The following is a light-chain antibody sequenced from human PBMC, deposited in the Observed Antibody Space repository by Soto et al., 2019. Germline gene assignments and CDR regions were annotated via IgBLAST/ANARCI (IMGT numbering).Light chain of an antibody. Sequence: EIVMTQSPANLSLSPCDRATLSCRASQSVSSNLAWYQQKPGQAPRLLIYGASTRATGIPARFSGSWSGTEFTLTISSLQSEDFAVYYCQQYNNWITFGQGTRLEIK. J-gene: IGKJ5*01. CDR1: QSVSSN. V-gene: IGKV3-15*01. CDR3: QQYNNWIT. CDR2: GAS.